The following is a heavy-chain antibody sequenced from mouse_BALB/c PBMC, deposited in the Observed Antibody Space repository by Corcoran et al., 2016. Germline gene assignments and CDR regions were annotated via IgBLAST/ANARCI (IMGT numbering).Heavy chain of an antibody. CDR3: AREVPGGNPFDY. J-gene: IGHJ2*01. CDR2: IYPYNDGT. CDR1: GYTFTSYV. D-gene: IGHD2-1*01. Sequence: GTELVKPGASVKMSCKASGYTFTSYVMHWVKQKPGQGLEWIGYIYPYNDGTKYTEKFKGKATLTSDKSSSTAYMELSSLTSEDSAVYYCAREVPGGNPFDYWGQGTTLTVSS. V-gene: IGHV1S136*01.